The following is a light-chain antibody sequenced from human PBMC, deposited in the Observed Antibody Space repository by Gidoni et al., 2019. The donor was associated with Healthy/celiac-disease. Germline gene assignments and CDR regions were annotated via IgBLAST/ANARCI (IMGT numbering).Light chain of an antibody. J-gene: IGKJ2*01. CDR2: GAS. V-gene: IGKV3-20*01. Sequence: IVVTQSTGTLSLSPGERATLSCRASQSVSSSYLAWYQQKPGQAPRLLIYGASSRATGVPARFSGSVSGTDFTLTISRLEPEDFAVYYCQQYGSSPYTFGQGTKLEIK. CDR3: QQYGSSPYT. CDR1: QSVSSSY.